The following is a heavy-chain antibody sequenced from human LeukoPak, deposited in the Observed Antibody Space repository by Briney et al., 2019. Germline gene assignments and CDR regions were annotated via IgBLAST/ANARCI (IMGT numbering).Heavy chain of an antibody. D-gene: IGHD6-13*01. J-gene: IGHJ4*02. CDR3: ARSGYSSSWSRIDY. Sequence: GGSLRLSCAASGFTFSNYSMNWVRQAPGKGLEWVSSISSSSSYIYYADSVKGRFTISRDNAKNSLYLQMNSLRAEDTAVYYCARSGYSSSWSRIDYWGQGTLVTVSS. CDR2: ISSSSSYI. V-gene: IGHV3-21*01. CDR1: GFTFSNYS.